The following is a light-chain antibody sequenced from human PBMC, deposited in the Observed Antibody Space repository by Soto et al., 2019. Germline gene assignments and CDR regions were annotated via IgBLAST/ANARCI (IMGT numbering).Light chain of an antibody. J-gene: IGLJ1*01. CDR2: SNN. CDR3: AAWDDSLNGYV. Sequence: QSVLTQPPSASGTPGQRVTISCSGSSSNIGSNTVNWYQQLPGTAPKLLIYSNNQRPSGVPDRFPSSKSGTSASLAISGLXSEDEADYYCAAWDDSLNGYVFGTGTKVTVL. V-gene: IGLV1-44*01. CDR1: SSNIGSNT.